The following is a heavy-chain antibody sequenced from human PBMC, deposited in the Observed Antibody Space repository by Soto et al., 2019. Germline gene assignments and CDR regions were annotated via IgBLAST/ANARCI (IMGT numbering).Heavy chain of an antibody. CDR3: ARQSAAMATMSYFDY. V-gene: IGHV5-51*01. J-gene: IGHJ4*02. CDR2: IYPGDSDT. D-gene: IGHD5-12*01. CDR1: GYSFTSYW. Sequence: GESLKISCKGSGYSFTSYWIGWVRQMPGKGLEWMGIIYPGDSDTRYGPSFQGQVTISADKSISTAYLQWSSLKASDTAMYYCARQSAAMATMSYFDYWGQGTLVTVSS.